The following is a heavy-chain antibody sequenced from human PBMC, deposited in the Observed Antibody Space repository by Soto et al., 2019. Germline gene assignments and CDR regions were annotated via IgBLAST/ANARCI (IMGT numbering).Heavy chain of an antibody. CDR3: ARENIGNNLYNWFDR. D-gene: IGHD1-1*01. Sequence: SETLSLTCTVSGASVSSGHYFWTWIRQPPGKGLEWIGYVYYTGSTNYNPSLKSRVTISLDTSENFLSLKLSSVTAADTAIYYCARENIGNNLYNWFDRWGQGTLVTVSS. J-gene: IGHJ5*02. CDR1: GASVSSGHYF. V-gene: IGHV4-61*03. CDR2: VYYTGST.